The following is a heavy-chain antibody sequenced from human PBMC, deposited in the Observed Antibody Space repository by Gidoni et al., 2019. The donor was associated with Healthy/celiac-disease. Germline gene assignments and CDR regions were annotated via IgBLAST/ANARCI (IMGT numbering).Heavy chain of an antibody. Sequence: EVQLVDSGGGLVQPGGSLRLSCAASGFTCISYWMHWVRQAPGKGLVWVSRINSDGSSTSYADSVKGRFTISRDNAKNTLYLQMNSLRAEDTAVYYCARVHDFWSGYYKLGYWGQGTLVTVSS. CDR2: INSDGSST. CDR3: ARVHDFWSGYYKLGY. D-gene: IGHD3-3*01. CDR1: GFTCISYW. V-gene: IGHV3-74*01. J-gene: IGHJ4*02.